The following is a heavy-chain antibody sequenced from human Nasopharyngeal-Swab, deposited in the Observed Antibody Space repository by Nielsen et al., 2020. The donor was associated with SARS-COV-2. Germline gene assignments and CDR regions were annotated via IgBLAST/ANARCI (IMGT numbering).Heavy chain of an antibody. D-gene: IGHD3-22*01. Sequence: GALRLSCSASGLTFTSYWMSWVRQAPGKGLEWVANIKQDGSEKYYVDSVKGRFTISRDNAKNSLYLQMNSLRAGDTAVYYCASLNPMRYWGQGTLVTVSS. V-gene: IGHV3-7*05. CDR1: GLTFTSYW. CDR2: IKQDGSEK. CDR3: ASLNPMRY. J-gene: IGHJ4*02.